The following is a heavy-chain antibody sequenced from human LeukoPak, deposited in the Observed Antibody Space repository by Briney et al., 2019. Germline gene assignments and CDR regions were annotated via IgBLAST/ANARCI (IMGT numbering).Heavy chain of an antibody. J-gene: IGHJ3*02. CDR1: GFTFSTYD. CDR2: ISSSGSTI. V-gene: IGHV3-48*03. Sequence: GGSLRLSCAASGFTFSTYDMSWVRQAPGKGLEWVSYISSSGSTIYYADSVKGRFTISRDNAKKSLYLQMNSLRAEDTAVYYCARDLGLWFGSIGGAFDIWGQGTMVTVSS. CDR3: ARDLGLWFGSIGGAFDI. D-gene: IGHD3-10*01.